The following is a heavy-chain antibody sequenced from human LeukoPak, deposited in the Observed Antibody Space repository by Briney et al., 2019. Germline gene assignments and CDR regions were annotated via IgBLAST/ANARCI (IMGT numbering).Heavy chain of an antibody. Sequence: GGSLRLSCAASGFTFSDYYMSWIRQAPGKGLEWVSYISSSGSTIYYADSVEGRFTISRDNSENTVYLQMNSLRVEDTALYFCAKDLTILVYYYYGMDVWGQGTTVTVSS. CDR3: AKDLTILVYYYYGMDV. J-gene: IGHJ6*02. CDR2: ISSSGSTI. CDR1: GFTFSDYY. D-gene: IGHD2/OR15-2a*01. V-gene: IGHV3-11*04.